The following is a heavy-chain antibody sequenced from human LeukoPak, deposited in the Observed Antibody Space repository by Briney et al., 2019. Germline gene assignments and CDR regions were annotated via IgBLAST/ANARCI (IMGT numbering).Heavy chain of an antibody. V-gene: IGHV3-23*01. CDR2: ISGSGSST. Sequence: GGSLRLSCAASGFTFSNFAMSWVRQAPGKGLEWVSTISGSGSSTYYADSVKGRFTISRDNSRITLYLQMYSLRAEDTAVYYCGKNPARGFAVPFDIWGQGTRVTVSS. CDR3: GKNPARGFAVPFDI. J-gene: IGHJ3*02. D-gene: IGHD2/OR15-2a*01. CDR1: GFTFSNFA.